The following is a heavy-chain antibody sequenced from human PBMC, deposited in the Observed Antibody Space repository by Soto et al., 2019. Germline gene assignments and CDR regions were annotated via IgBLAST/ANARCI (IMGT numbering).Heavy chain of an antibody. CDR3: ARWSYLDY. V-gene: IGHV3-23*01. CDR2: ISGSDGKT. CDR1: GFSFGSYA. J-gene: IGHJ4*02. Sequence: LRLSCAASGFSFGSYALSWVRQAPGKGLEWVSTISGSDGKTFYADSVKGRFSISRDTSQSTLYLQMNSLRADDAAMYYCARWSYLDYWGQGTRVTVSS. D-gene: IGHD3-3*01.